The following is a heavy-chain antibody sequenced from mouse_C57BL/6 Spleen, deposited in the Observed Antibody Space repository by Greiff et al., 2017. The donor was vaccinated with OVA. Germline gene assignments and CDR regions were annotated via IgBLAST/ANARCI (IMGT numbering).Heavy chain of an antibody. CDR1: GFTFSDYG. CDR3: ARNWDPGFDY. CDR2: ISSGSSTI. J-gene: IGHJ2*01. Sequence: EVQLVESGGGLVKPGGSLKLSCAASGFTFSDYGMHWVRQAPEKGLEWVAYISSGSSTIYYADTVKGRFTISRDNAKNTLFLQMTRLRTEVTAMYYYARNWDPGFDYWGQGTTLTVSS. V-gene: IGHV5-17*01. D-gene: IGHD4-1*01.